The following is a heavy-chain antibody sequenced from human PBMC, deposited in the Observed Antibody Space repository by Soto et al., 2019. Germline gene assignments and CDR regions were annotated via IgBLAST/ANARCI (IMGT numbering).Heavy chain of an antibody. Sequence: SETLSLTCAVYCGSFSGYYWTWIRQPPGTGLYCIGEINHSVITNXXPSLKSRXXISVDTSKNHXSLKLTSVTAADTAVYYCARDKTTGLFDYWGQGTLVX. J-gene: IGHJ4*02. D-gene: IGHD1-7*01. CDR2: INHSVIT. CDR3: ARDKTTGLFDY. CDR1: CGSFSGYY. V-gene: IGHV4-34*01.